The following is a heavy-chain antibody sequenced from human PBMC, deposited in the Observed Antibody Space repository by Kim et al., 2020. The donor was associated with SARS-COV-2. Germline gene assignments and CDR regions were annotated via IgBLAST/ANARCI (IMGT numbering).Heavy chain of an antibody. CDR2: GST. Sequence: GSTYYNPSLKSRVTISVDTSKNQFSLKLSSVTAADTAVYYCAAAIFAFDIWGQGTMVTVSS. CDR3: AAAIFAFDI. V-gene: IGHV4-30-2*05. D-gene: IGHD2-2*02. J-gene: IGHJ3*02.